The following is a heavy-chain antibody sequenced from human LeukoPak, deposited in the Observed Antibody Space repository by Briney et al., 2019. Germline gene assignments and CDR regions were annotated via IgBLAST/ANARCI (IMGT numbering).Heavy chain of an antibody. D-gene: IGHD3-3*01. CDR1: GYTFTSYA. Sequence: ASLKVSCKASGYTFTSYAMNWVRQAPGQALKWMGWINTNTGNPTYAQGFTGRFVFSLDTSVSTAYLQISSLKAEDTAVYYCARINYDFWSGYYSPTPDYWGQGTLVTVSS. CDR3: ARINYDFWSGYYSPTPDY. J-gene: IGHJ4*02. V-gene: IGHV7-4-1*02. CDR2: INTNTGNP.